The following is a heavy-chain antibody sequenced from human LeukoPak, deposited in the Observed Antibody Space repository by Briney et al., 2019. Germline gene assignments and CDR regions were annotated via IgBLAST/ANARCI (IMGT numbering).Heavy chain of an antibody. Sequence: SETLSLTCTVSGGSVSNGIYYWGWIRQPPGKGLEWIGSIHNVGSTYYNPSLKSRVTVSVDTSKNQFSLNLSSVTAADTATYYCASPSKWELSDLGCWGRGTLVTVSS. CDR3: ASPSKWELSDLGC. D-gene: IGHD1-26*01. V-gene: IGHV4-39*01. J-gene: IGHJ4*01. CDR2: IHNVGST. CDR1: GGSVSNGIYY.